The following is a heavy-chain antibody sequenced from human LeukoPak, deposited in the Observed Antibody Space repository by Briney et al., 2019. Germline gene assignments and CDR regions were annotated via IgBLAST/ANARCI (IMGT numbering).Heavy chain of an antibody. Sequence: PSETLSLTCTVSGGSISSSSYYWGWIRQPPGKGLEWIYSGSTYYNPSLKSRVTISVDTSKNQFSLKLSSVTAADTAVYYCGRDMSSSWWYAFDIWGQGTMVTVSS. J-gene: IGHJ3*02. CDR2: SGST. D-gene: IGHD6-13*01. CDR3: GRDMSSSWWYAFDI. V-gene: IGHV4-39*07. CDR1: GGSISSSSYY.